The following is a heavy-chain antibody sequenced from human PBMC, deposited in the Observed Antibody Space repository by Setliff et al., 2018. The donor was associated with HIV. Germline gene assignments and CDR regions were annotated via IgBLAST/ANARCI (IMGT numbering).Heavy chain of an antibody. V-gene: IGHV3-20*04. CDR3: AKDRSGSYSFARD. CDR1: GFTLSTYT. CDR2: TNWNGGTS. Sequence: SGGSLRLSCAASGFTLSTYTMNWVRQAPGKGLEWVSGTNWNGGTSGYADSVDGRFTISRDNAKNSLYLQMNSLRAEDTAVYYCAKDRSGSYSFARDWGQGTLVTVSS. J-gene: IGHJ4*02. D-gene: IGHD1-26*01.